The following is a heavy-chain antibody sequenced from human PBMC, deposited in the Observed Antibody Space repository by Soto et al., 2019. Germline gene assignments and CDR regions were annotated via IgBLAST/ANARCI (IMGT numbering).Heavy chain of an antibody. J-gene: IGHJ4*02. V-gene: IGHV3-11*06. CDR1: GFTFSDYY. D-gene: IGHD1-7*01. CDR2: ISSSSDYT. Sequence: QVQVVESGGGLVKPGGSLRLSCAASGFTFSDYYMNWIRQAPGKGLEWVSYISSSSDYTKYADSVKGRFTISRDNAKCSLYLQMNSLRAEDTAVYYCARGGVRGTTSRGQVYNWGQGTLVTVSS. CDR3: ARGGVRGTTSRGQVYN.